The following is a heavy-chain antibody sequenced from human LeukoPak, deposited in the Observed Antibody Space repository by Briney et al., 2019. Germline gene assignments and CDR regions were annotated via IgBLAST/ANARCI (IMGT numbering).Heavy chain of an antibody. J-gene: IGHJ6*03. Sequence: ASVKVSCKASGYTFTSYGISWVRQAPGQGLEWMGGIIPIFGTANYAQKFQGRVTITTDESTSTAYMELSSLRSEDTAVYYCARELRRFHYYMDVWGKGTTVTVSS. CDR3: ARELRRFHYYMDV. V-gene: IGHV1-69*05. CDR2: IIPIFGTA. D-gene: IGHD2-21*01. CDR1: GYTFTSYG.